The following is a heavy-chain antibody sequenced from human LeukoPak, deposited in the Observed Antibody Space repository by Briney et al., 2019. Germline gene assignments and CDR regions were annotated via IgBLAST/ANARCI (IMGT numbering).Heavy chain of an antibody. CDR1: GFTFSTRA. V-gene: IGHV3-23*01. J-gene: IGHJ4*02. D-gene: IGHD4-17*01. Sequence: GGSLRLSCAASGFTFSTRAMTWVRQAPGKGLEWVSAISATGGSTYYADSVKGRFTISRDNSKNTLYLQMNSLRAEDAAVYYCAKDRMTTASVYFDYWGQGTLVTVSS. CDR3: AKDRMTTASVYFDY. CDR2: ISATGGST.